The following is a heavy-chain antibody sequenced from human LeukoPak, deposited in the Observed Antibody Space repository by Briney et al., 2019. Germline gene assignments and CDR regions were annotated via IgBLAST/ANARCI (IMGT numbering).Heavy chain of an antibody. CDR1: GFTFSSYG. CDR2: ISYDGSNK. J-gene: IGHJ4*02. D-gene: IGHD6-19*01. Sequence: PGRSLRLSCAASGFTFSSYGMHWVRQAPGKGLEGVAVISYDGSNKYYADSVKGRFTISRDNSKNTLYLQMNSLRAEDTAVYYCAKDNSSGRSIYFDYWGQGTLVTVSS. CDR3: AKDNSSGRSIYFDY. V-gene: IGHV3-30*18.